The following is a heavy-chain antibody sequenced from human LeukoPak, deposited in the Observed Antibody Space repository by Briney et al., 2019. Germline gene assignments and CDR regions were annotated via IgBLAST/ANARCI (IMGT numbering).Heavy chain of an antibody. J-gene: IGHJ4*02. Sequence: GGSLRLSCAASGFTFSGYIMNWVRQAPGKGLEWVSFIGTSGNTIYYADSVKGRFTVSRDNAKNSLYLQMNSLRAEDTAVYYCARDQWLDYWGQGTLVAVSS. V-gene: IGHV3-48*01. CDR1: GFTFSGYI. CDR2: IGTSGNTI. D-gene: IGHD6-19*01. CDR3: ARDQWLDY.